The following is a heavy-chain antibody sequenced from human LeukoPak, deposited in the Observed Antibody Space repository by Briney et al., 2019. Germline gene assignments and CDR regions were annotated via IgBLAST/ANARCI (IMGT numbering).Heavy chain of an antibody. CDR3: ARENYYGSGSYGDYFEY. V-gene: IGHV4-59*01. CDR2: IYYTGST. J-gene: IGHJ4*02. CDR1: GGSISSYY. D-gene: IGHD3-10*01. Sequence: SETLSLTCTVSGGSISSYYWSWIRQPPGKGLEWLGYIYYTGSTNYNPSLKSRVTISVDTSKNQFSLRLSSVTAADTAVYYCARENYYGSGSYGDYFEYWGRGTLVTVSS.